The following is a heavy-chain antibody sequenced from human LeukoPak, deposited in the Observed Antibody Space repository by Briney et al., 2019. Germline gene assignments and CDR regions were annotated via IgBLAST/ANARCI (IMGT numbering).Heavy chain of an antibody. J-gene: IGHJ4*02. CDR1: GGTFSSYA. Sequence: ASVKVSCKASGGTFSSYAISWARQAPGQGLEWMGGIIPIFGTANYAQKFQGRVTITADESTSTAYMELSSLRSEDTAVYYCARDGEGPRVTFFDYWGQGTLVTVSS. CDR3: ARDGEGPRVTFFDY. V-gene: IGHV1-69*13. D-gene: IGHD4-23*01. CDR2: IIPIFGTA.